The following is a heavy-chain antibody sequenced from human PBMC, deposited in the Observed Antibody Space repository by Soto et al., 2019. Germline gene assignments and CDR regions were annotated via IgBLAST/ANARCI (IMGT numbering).Heavy chain of an antibody. CDR2: IDPSDSYT. CDR1: GYSFTSYW. V-gene: IGHV5-10-1*01. D-gene: IGHD3-9*01. J-gene: IGHJ5*02. CDR3: ARLRARGRYFDWLPRTNNWFDP. Sequence: GESLKISCKGSGYSFTSYWISWVRQMPGKGLEWMGRIDPSDSYTNYSPSFQGHVTISADKSISTAYLQWSSLKASDTAMYYCARLRARGRYFDWLPRTNNWFDPWGQGTLVTVSS.